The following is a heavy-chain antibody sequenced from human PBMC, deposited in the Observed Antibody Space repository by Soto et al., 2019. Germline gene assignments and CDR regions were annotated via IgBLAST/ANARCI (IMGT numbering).Heavy chain of an antibody. CDR2: VTTGGPT. V-gene: IGHV3-15*01. CDR3: ATDIPTEGAGEFDY. D-gene: IGHD1-26*01. Sequence: GGSLRLSCVASGFTFKTAWMAWVRQAPGKGLEWVGHVTTGGPTHYAAPVKGKFTISRDDSKNTAYLQMNSLKAEDTAVYYCATDIPTEGAGEFDYWGQGTQVTVHS. J-gene: IGHJ4*02. CDR1: GFTFKTAW.